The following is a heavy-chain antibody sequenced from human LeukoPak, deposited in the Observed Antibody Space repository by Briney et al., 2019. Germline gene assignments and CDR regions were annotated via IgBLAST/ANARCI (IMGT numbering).Heavy chain of an antibody. CDR1: GFTFSAYS. D-gene: IGHD3-22*01. CDR3: ARDGYDSSGYPGY. J-gene: IGHJ4*02. V-gene: IGHV3-21*06. Sequence: GGSLRLSCATSGFTFSAYSMNWVRQAPGKGLEWVSLISSSSTYIYYADSVKGRFTISRDNAKTSLYLQMNSLRAEDTAVYYCARDGYDSSGYPGYWGQGTLVTVSS. CDR2: ISSSSTYI.